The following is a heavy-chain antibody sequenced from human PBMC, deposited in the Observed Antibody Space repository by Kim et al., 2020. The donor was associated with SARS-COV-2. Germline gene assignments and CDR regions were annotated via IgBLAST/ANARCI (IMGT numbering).Heavy chain of an antibody. D-gene: IGHD6-13*01. V-gene: IGHV4-34*01. CDR1: GGSFSGYY. CDR2: INHSGST. Sequence: SETLSLTCAVYGGSFSGYYWSWIRQPPGKGLEWIGEINHSGSTNYNPSLKSRVTISVDTSKNQLSQKLSSVTAADTAVYYCARGSYTSSWYGVRWWFDPWGQGTLVTVSS. CDR3: ARGSYTSSWYGVRWWFDP. J-gene: IGHJ5*02.